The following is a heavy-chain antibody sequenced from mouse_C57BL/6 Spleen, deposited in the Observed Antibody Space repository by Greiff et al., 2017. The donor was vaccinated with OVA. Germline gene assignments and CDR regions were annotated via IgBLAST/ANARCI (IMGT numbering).Heavy chain of an antibody. CDR1: GFSLTSYG. J-gene: IGHJ1*03. CDR2: IWSGGST. CDR3: ARMVSYEYFDV. V-gene: IGHV2-2*01. Sequence: QVQLQQSGPGLVQPSQSLSITCTVSGFSLTSYGVHWVRQSPGKGLEWLGVIWSGGSTDYNAAFISRLSISKDNSKSQVFFKMNSLQADDTAIYYCARMVSYEYFDVWGTGTTVTVSS. D-gene: IGHD1-1*01.